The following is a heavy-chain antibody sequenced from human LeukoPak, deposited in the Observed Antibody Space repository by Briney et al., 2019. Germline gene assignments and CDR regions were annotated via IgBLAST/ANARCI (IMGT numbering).Heavy chain of an antibody. CDR3: ARESRAPGLYYMDV. Sequence: SETLSLTCTVSGGSISSSNYYWGWVRQPPGKGLEWIGSISYSGTPYYNPSLRSRATISRDTSKNQFSVNLNSVTAADTAVYYCARESRAPGLYYMDVWGKGTTVTVTS. D-gene: IGHD1-14*01. CDR2: ISYSGTP. CDR1: GGSISSSNYY. V-gene: IGHV4-39*07. J-gene: IGHJ6*03.